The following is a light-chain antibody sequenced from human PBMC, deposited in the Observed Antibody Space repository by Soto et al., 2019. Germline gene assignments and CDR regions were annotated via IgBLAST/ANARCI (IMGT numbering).Light chain of an antibody. CDR3: QQYNNWPPMA. CDR2: GAS. J-gene: IGKJ1*01. CDR1: QSFRSN. Sequence: EIVMTQSPATLSVSPGERATLSCRASQSFRSNLAWYQQKPGQAPRLLIYGASTRATGIPARFSGSGSGTEFTLTISSLQSEDFAVYYCQQYNNWPPMAFGQGTKVEIK. V-gene: IGKV3-15*01.